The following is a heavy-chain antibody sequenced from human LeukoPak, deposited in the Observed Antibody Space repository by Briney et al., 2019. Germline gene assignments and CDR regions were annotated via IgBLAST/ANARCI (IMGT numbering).Heavy chain of an antibody. J-gene: IGHJ4*02. Sequence: PSFQGQVTFSADKSISTAYLQWNSLKASDTAMYYCARLDYGDYADYWGQGTLVTVSS. D-gene: IGHD4-17*01. CDR3: ARLDYGDYADY. V-gene: IGHV5-51*01.